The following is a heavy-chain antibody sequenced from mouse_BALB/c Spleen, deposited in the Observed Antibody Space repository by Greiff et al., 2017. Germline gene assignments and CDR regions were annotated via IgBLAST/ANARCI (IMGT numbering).Heavy chain of an antibody. D-gene: IGHD1-1*01. V-gene: IGHV3-2*02. CDR3: AILRY. J-gene: IGHJ2*01. CDR1: GYSITSDYA. CDR2: ISYSGST. Sequence: EVKLMESGPGLVKPSQSLSLTCTVTGYSITSDYAWNWIRQFPGNKLEWMGYISYSGSTSYNPSLKSRISITRDTSKNQFFLQLNSVTTEATATYYCAILRYWGQGTTLTVSS.